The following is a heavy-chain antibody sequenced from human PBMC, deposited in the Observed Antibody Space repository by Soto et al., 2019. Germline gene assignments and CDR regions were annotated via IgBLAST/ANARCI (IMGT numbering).Heavy chain of an antibody. D-gene: IGHD2-8*02. CDR2: IYSSENT. CDR1: GGSVSTNSYS. V-gene: IGHV4-39*02. Sequence: SETLSLTCTVSGGSVSTNSYSWGWIRQSPGKGPEWIGTIYSSENTYYNPSLLSRVTISVDTSKNEFSLRLSSVTAADTAVYYGARDKITGLFDYWGQGTLVTVSS. J-gene: IGHJ4*02. CDR3: ARDKITGLFDY.